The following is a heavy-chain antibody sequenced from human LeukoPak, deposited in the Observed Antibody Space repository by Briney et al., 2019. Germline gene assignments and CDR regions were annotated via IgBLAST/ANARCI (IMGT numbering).Heavy chain of an antibody. CDR2: IYSGGST. CDR1: GFTVSSNY. J-gene: IGHJ3*02. Sequence: GSLRLSCAASGFTVSSNYMSRVRQAPGKGLEWVSVIYSGGSTYYADSVKGRFTISRDNSKNTLYLQMNSLRAEDTAVYYCARDRIWFGELWGAFDIWGQGTMVTVSS. V-gene: IGHV3-53*01. D-gene: IGHD3-10*01. CDR3: ARDRIWFGELWGAFDI.